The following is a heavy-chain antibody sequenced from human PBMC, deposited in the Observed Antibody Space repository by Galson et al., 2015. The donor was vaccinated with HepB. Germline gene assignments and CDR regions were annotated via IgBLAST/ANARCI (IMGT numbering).Heavy chain of an antibody. Sequence: LRLSCAASGFTFSSYSMNWVRQAPGKGLEWVSYISSSSSTIYYADSVKGRFTISRDNAKNSLYLQMNSLRAEDTAVYYCARDAEIVVVPAAMGWWFDPWGQGTLVTVSS. V-gene: IGHV3-48*01. J-gene: IGHJ5*02. D-gene: IGHD2-2*01. CDR2: ISSSSSTI. CDR1: GFTFSSYS. CDR3: ARDAEIVVVPAAMGWWFDP.